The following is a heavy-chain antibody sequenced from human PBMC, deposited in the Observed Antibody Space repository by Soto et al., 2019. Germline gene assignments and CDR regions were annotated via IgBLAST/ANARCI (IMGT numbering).Heavy chain of an antibody. V-gene: IGHV5-51*01. CDR2: IFPGDSDT. D-gene: IGHD2-8*01. J-gene: IGHJ4*02. Sequence: GESLKISCKGPGYTFTSHWIGWVRQMPGKGLEWMGIIFPGDSDTRYSPSFQGQVTISADKSINTAYLQWSSLKASDNAMYFCVRNGDYFDYWGQGTPVTVYS. CDR3: VRNGDYFDY. CDR1: GYTFTSHW.